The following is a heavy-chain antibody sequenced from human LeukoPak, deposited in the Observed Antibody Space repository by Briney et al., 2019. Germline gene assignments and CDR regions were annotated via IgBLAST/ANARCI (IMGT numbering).Heavy chain of an antibody. CDR3: AKDGAIAAAGTRY. CDR2: ISGTGGST. Sequence: GGSLRLSCAASGFTFSSFGMSWVRQAPGKGLERVSGISGTGGSTYYADSVKGRFTISRDNSKNTLSLQMNSLRAEDTAVYYCAKDGAIAAAGTRYWGQGTLVTVSS. V-gene: IGHV3-23*01. D-gene: IGHD6-13*01. J-gene: IGHJ4*02. CDR1: GFTFSSFG.